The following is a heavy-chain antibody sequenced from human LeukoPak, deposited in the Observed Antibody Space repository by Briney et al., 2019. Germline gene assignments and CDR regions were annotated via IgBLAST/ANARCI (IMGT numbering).Heavy chain of an antibody. CDR2: IYYSGST. Sequence: PSETLSLTCTVSGGSISSGGYCWSWIRQHPGKGLEWIGYIYYSGSTYYNPSLKSRVTISVDTSKDQFSLKLSSVTAADTAVYYCARSGGVWYDSSGYFDYWGQGTLVTVSS. J-gene: IGHJ4*02. CDR1: GGSISSGGYC. CDR3: ARSGGVWYDSSGYFDY. V-gene: IGHV4-31*03. D-gene: IGHD3-22*01.